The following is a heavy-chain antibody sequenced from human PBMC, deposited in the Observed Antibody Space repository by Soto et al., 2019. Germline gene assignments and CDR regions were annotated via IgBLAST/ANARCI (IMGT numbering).Heavy chain of an antibody. CDR2: IKGDGSEK. J-gene: IGHJ4*02. V-gene: IGHV3-7*01. CDR1: GFTFSNYW. Sequence: EVQLVESGGGLVQPGGSLRLSCAASGFTFSNYWMSWVRQAPEKGLEWVANIKGDGSEKYYVDSMKGRFTISRDNAENSLYLQLNSLRVEDTALYYCARDSRRVGATSDLDYWGQGTLVTVSS. CDR3: ARDSRRVGATSDLDY. D-gene: IGHD1-26*01.